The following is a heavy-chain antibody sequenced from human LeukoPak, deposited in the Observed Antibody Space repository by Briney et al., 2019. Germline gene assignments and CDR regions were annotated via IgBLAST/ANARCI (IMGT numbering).Heavy chain of an antibody. J-gene: IGHJ4*02. CDR1: GYTFTSYD. D-gene: IGHD1-26*01. CDR3: AGGLPHIVGATGLDY. CDR2: MNPNSGNT. Sequence: ASVKVSCKASGYTFTSYDINWVRQATGQGLEWMGWMNPNSGNTGYAQKFQGRVTITRNTSISTAYMELSSLRSEDTAVYYCAGGLPHIVGATGLDYWGQGTLVTVSS. V-gene: IGHV1-8*03.